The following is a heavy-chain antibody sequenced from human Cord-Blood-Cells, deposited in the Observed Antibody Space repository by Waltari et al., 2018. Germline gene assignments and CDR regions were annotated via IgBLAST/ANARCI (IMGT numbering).Heavy chain of an antibody. J-gene: IGHJ4*02. CDR1: GGSFSGYY. V-gene: IGHV4-34*01. CDR2: INHSGST. Sequence: QVQLQQWGAGLLKPSETLSLTCAAYGGSFSGYYWSWIRQPPGKGLEWIGEINHSGSTNYNPSLKSRVTISVDTSKNQFSLKLSSVTAADTAVYYCARGRIAPDYWGQGTLVTVSS. CDR3: ARGRIAPDY. D-gene: IGHD6-13*01.